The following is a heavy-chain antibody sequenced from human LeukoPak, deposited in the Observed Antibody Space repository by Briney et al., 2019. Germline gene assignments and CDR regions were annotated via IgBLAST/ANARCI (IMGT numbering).Heavy chain of an antibody. CDR2: IKQDGSEK. V-gene: IGHV3-7*01. CDR1: GFTLSSYW. J-gene: IGHJ5*02. Sequence: VGSLRLSCAASGFTLSSYWMSCVRQPPGKGREWVANIKQDGSEKYYVDSVKGRFTISRDNAKNSLYLQMNSMRAEDTAVYYCARDDCSSISCYHNWFDPWGQGTLVTVSS. CDR3: ARDDCSSISCYHNWFDP. D-gene: IGHD2-2*01.